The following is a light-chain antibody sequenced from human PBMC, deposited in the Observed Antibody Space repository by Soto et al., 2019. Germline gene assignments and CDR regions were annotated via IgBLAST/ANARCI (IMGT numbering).Light chain of an antibody. V-gene: IGKV3-20*01. CDR3: QQYGSSPPWT. J-gene: IGKJ1*01. CDR2: GAS. CDR1: QSVSRSY. Sequence: EIVLTQSPGTLSLSPGERATLSCRASQSVSRSYLAWYQQKPGQAPRLLIYGASIRATGIPDRFSGSGSGTNFTLTISRLEPEAFAVYYCQQYGSSPPWTFGQGTKVEIK.